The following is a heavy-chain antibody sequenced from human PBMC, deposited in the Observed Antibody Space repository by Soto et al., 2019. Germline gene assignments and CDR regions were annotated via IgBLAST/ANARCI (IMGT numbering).Heavy chain of an antibody. CDR3: AREGGHNYGLGRGHPFDP. CDR2: IIPMFRSA. Sequence: QVQLVQSGAEVKKSGSSVKVSCKASGATFNRNTISWVRQAPGQGLEWMGGIIPMFRSANYAQKFQGRVTITADEATNTADMEMSSLRSDDTAVYYCAREGGHNYGLGRGHPFDPWGQGTLVTVTS. V-gene: IGHV1-69*01. D-gene: IGHD4-17*01. J-gene: IGHJ5*02. CDR1: GATFNRNT.